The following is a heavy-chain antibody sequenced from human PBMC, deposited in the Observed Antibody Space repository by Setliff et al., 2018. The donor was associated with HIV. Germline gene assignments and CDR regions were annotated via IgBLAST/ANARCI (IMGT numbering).Heavy chain of an antibody. D-gene: IGHD1-1*01. Sequence: GGSLRLSCAASGFTFSNYWMNWVRQAPGKGLEWVANIKQDGSEKYYVDSVKGRFTISRDNAKNQLYLEMNSLETDDTALYYCAKDYGDGHNWGAFDVWGQGAMVTVSS. V-gene: IGHV3-7*03. CDR3: AKDYGDGHNWGAFDV. CDR1: GFTFSNYW. J-gene: IGHJ3*01. CDR2: IKQDGSEK.